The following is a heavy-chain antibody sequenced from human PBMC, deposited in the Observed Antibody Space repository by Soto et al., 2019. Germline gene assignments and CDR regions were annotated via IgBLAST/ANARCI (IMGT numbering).Heavy chain of an antibody. D-gene: IGHD7-27*01. CDR3: ARASSRWGSDAAH. Sequence: EVQVVESVGGLIQPGGSLRLSCAASGFSVSGNYMGWVRQAPGKGLEWVSAIYSGGSTHYADSVKGRFTISRDNSKNTLYLQMNSLRAEETAVYYCARASSRWGSDAAHWGQGTLVTVSS. J-gene: IGHJ4*02. CDR2: IYSGGST. V-gene: IGHV3-53*01. CDR1: GFSVSGNY.